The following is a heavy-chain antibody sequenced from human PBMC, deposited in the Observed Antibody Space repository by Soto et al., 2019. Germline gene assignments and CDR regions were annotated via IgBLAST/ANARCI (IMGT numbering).Heavy chain of an antibody. CDR2: VSHDGRNT. CDR3: AKGGRQWQVTTDFNY. CDR1: GFTFSDYA. V-gene: IGHV3-30*18. J-gene: IGHJ4*02. D-gene: IGHD6-19*01. Sequence: VQLVESGGGVVQPGRSLRLSCAASGFTFSDYAMHWVRQAPGQGLEWVAVVSHDGRNTHYADSVKGRFTISRDSSKNTVSLEMTSLRAADTAVYYCAKGGRQWQVTTDFNYWGQGALVTVSS.